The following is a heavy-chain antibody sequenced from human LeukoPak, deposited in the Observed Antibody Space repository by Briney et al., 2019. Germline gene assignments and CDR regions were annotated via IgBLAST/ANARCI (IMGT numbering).Heavy chain of an antibody. V-gene: IGHV5-51*01. CDR3: ARQGPVPAAGTFWFDP. D-gene: IGHD6-13*01. Sequence: GESLKISCKGSGYSFTSYWIGWVRQMPGKGPEWMGIIYPGDSDTRYSPSFQGQVTISADKSISTAYLQWSSLKASDTAMYYCARQGPVPAAGTFWFDPWGQGTLVTVSS. CDR2: IYPGDSDT. CDR1: GYSFTSYW. J-gene: IGHJ5*02.